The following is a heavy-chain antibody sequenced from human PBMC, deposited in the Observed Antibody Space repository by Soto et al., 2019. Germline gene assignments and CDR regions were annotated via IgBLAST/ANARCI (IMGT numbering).Heavy chain of an antibody. CDR2: INHSGST. CDR3: ARGVSHYCSSASGQTNLFAP. J-gene: IGHJ5*02. Sequence: QVQLQQWGAGLLKPSETLSLTCAVYGGSFSGYYWSWIRQPPGKGLEWIGEINHSGSTNYNPSLKSRVPLSRTPPKTQFSLILPSVTAADTVLYYCARGVSHYCSSASGQTNLFAPGGQGPLVPVSS. V-gene: IGHV4-34*01. D-gene: IGHD2-2*01. CDR1: GGSFSGYY.